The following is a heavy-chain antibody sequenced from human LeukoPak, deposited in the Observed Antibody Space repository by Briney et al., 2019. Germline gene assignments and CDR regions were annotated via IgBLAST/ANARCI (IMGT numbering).Heavy chain of an antibody. V-gene: IGHV4-61*03. CDR3: VRSKSGAYGWFDP. Sequence: PSQTLSLTCTVSGGSISSGGYYWSWIRQHPGKGLEWIGYIYYTGNTNYNPSLKSRVTISIDTSKNHFSLNVNSVTAADAAVYYCVRSKSGAYGWFDPWGPGTLVTVSS. CDR2: IYYTGNT. J-gene: IGHJ5*02. D-gene: IGHD2-15*01. CDR1: GGSISSGGYY.